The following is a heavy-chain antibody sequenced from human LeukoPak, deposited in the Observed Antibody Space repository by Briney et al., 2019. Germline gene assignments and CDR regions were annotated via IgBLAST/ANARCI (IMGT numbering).Heavy chain of an antibody. CDR2: IYYSGST. J-gene: IGHJ4*02. V-gene: IGHV4-59*08. CDR1: GGSMSPYH. D-gene: IGHD6-19*01. Sequence: SETLSLTCTVSGGSMSPYHWGWIRQPPGKGLEWTGYIYYSGSTNYNPSLNSRVTISVDTSKNQFSLRLSSVTTADTAIYYCARAVSGRFDYWGQGTLVTVFS. CDR3: ARAVSGRFDY.